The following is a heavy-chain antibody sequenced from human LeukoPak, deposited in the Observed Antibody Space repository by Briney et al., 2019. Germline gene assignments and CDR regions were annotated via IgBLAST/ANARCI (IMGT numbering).Heavy chain of an antibody. CDR2: ISAYNGNT. CDR3: ARERCSTSCPEAFDI. Sequence: ASVKVSCKASGGTFSSYAISWVRQAPGQGLEWMGWISAYNGNTNYAQKLQGRVTMTTDTSTSTAYMELRSLRSDDTAVYYCARERCSTSCPEAFDIWGQGTMVTVSS. V-gene: IGHV1-18*01. CDR1: GGTFSSYA. J-gene: IGHJ3*02. D-gene: IGHD2-2*01.